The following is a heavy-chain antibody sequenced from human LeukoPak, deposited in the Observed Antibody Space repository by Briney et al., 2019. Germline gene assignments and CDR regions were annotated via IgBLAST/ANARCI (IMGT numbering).Heavy chain of an antibody. Sequence: PGGSLRLSCAAPGFTVSSNYMSWVRQAPGKGLEWVSVIYSGGSTYHADSVKGRFTISRDNSKNTLYLQMNSLRAEDTAVYYCARQCGGDCGWYFDLWGRGTLVTVSS. J-gene: IGHJ2*01. CDR2: IYSGGST. CDR1: GFTVSSNY. D-gene: IGHD2-21*02. V-gene: IGHV3-53*01. CDR3: ARQCGGDCGWYFDL.